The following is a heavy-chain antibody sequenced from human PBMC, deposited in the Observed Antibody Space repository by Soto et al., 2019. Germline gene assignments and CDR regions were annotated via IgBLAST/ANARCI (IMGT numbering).Heavy chain of an antibody. CDR1: GFTFSDYY. CDR3: AKMSSENYYDPVFS. CDR2: ISSSGNTI. Sequence: QVQLVESVGGFVKTSGSLTLACGGSGFTFSDYYMSWVRQAPGKGLEWVAYISSSGNTIYYADSVKGRFTISRDNAKNSVFLQMSNLRAEDTALYFCAKMSSENYYDPVFSWGQGTLVTVSS. D-gene: IGHD3-22*01. J-gene: IGHJ4*02. V-gene: IGHV3-11*01.